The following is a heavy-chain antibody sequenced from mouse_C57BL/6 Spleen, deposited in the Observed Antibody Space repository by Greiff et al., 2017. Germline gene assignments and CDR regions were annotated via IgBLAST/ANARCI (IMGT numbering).Heavy chain of an antibody. Sequence: VQLKESGGGLVQPGGSMKLSCAASGFTFSDAWMDWVRQSPEKGLEWVAEIRNKANNHATYYAESVKGRFTISRDDSKSSVYLQMNSLRAEDTGIYYCTRYGNYGGFYAMDYWGQGTSVTVSS. CDR1: GFTFSDAW. D-gene: IGHD2-1*01. CDR2: IRNKANNHAT. J-gene: IGHJ4*01. V-gene: IGHV6-6*01. CDR3: TRYGNYGGFYAMDY.